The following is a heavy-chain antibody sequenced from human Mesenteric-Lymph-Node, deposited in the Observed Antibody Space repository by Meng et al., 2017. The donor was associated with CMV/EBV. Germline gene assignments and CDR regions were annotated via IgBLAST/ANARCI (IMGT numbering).Heavy chain of an antibody. V-gene: IGHV3-7*01. J-gene: IGHJ4*02. CDR1: GFTFSSYW. Sequence: GESLKISCAASGFTFSSYWMSWVPQAPGKGLEWVANINQDGINKYYADSVKGRFTMSRDNSKNTLYLQMNSLRAEDTAVYYCASGYCSSTSCLADYWGQGTLVTVSS. D-gene: IGHD2-2*01. CDR2: INQDGINK. CDR3: ASGYCSSTSCLADY.